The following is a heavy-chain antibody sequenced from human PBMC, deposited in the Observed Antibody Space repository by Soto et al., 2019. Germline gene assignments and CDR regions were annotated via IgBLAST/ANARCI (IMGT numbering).Heavy chain of an antibody. V-gene: IGHV1-18*01. CDR1: GYTFTSYG. Sequence: QVQLVQSGAEVKKPGASVKVSCKASGYTFTSYGISWVRQAPGQGLEWMGWISAYNGNTNYAQKLQGRVTMTTDTSTSKAYMELRSLGSDDTAVYYCARDVWQQLLRAAFDIWGQGTMVTVSS. CDR2: ISAYNGNT. CDR3: ARDVWQQLLRAAFDI. J-gene: IGHJ3*02. D-gene: IGHD6-13*01.